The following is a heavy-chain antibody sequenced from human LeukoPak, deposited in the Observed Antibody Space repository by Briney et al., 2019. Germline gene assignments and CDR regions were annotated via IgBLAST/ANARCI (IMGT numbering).Heavy chain of an antibody. CDR2: INPNSGGT. Sequence: ASVKVSCKASGYTFTGYYMHWVRQAPGQGLEWMGWINPNSGGTNYAQKFQGRVTMTRDTSISTAYMELNRLRSDDTAVYYCARVSSSWLRFFDYWGQGTLVTVSS. CDR3: ARVSSSWLRFFDY. D-gene: IGHD6-13*01. V-gene: IGHV1-2*02. CDR1: GYTFTGYY. J-gene: IGHJ4*02.